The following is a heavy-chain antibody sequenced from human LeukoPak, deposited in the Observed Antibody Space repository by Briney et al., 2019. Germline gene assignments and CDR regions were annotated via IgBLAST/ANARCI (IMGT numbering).Heavy chain of an antibody. V-gene: IGHV3-30*02. J-gene: IGHJ4*02. D-gene: IGHD3-22*01. CDR2: IRYDGSNK. Sequence: GGSLRLSCAASGFTFSSYGMHRVRQAPGKGLEWVAFIRYDGSNKYYADSVKGRFTISRDNSKNTLYLQMNSLRAEDTAVYYCARVRITMIVVAYFDYWGQGTLVTVSS. CDR3: ARVRITMIVVAYFDY. CDR1: GFTFSSYG.